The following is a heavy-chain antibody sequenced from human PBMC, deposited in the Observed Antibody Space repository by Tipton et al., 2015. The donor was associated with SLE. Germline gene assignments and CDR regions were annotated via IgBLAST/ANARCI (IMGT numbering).Heavy chain of an antibody. CDR3: ARQSHDVPHTAAFDY. CDR1: GFTFDDYA. CDR2: ISWNSGNI. D-gene: IGHD1-1*01. V-gene: IGHV3-9*01. Sequence: SLRLSCAASGFTFDDYAMHWVRQAPGKGLEWVSGISWNSGNIDYADSVKGRFTISRDNAKNSLYLQMNSLRAEDTALYYCARQSHDVPHTAAFDYWGQGTLVTVSS. J-gene: IGHJ4*02.